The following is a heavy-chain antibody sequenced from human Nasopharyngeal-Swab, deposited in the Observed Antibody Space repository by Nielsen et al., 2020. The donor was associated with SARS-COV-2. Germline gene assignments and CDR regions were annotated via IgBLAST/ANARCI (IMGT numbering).Heavy chain of an antibody. V-gene: IGHV3-13*01. Sequence: GESLKISCAASGFTFSSYEIHWVRQVTGKSLEWVSAIGIAGDKFYGDSVKGRFTLTRENGKDSLYLQMNSLRAEDTAVYYCVREWGSGMSHFDLWGRGTLVTVSS. CDR1: GFTFSSYE. CDR2: IGIAGDK. J-gene: IGHJ2*01. D-gene: IGHD7-27*01. CDR3: VREWGSGMSHFDL.